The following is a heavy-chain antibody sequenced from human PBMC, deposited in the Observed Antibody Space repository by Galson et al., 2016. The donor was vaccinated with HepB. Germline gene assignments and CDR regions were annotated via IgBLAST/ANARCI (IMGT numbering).Heavy chain of an antibody. Sequence: SLRLSCAASGFTFSNFWMHWIRQAPGKGLVWFSRINSDGFSTTYADSVKGRFTVARDNAKNTMYLRMNGLRVEDTGVYYCARGGHEFWGGYQLDSWGQGTLVIVSS. J-gene: IGHJ4*02. CDR3: ARGGHEFWGGYQLDS. CDR2: INSDGFST. V-gene: IGHV3-74*01. D-gene: IGHD3-3*01. CDR1: GFTFSNFW.